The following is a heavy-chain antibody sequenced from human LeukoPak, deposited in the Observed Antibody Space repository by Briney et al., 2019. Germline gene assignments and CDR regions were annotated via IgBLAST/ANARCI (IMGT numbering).Heavy chain of an antibody. J-gene: IGHJ3*02. CDR1: GFIFGTYS. Sequence: PGRSLGLSCTASGFIFGTYSMNWVRQVPGKGLEWVSYISSSGGSVKYADSVKGRLTTSRDNAKNSLYLQMNSLRDEDTAVYYCARDYDSTGRAFDIWGQGTMVTVSS. CDR3: ARDYDSTGRAFDI. V-gene: IGHV3-48*02. CDR2: ISSSGGSV. D-gene: IGHD3-22*01.